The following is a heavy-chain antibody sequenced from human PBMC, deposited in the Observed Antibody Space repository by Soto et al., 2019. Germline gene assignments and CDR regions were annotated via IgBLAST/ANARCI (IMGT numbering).Heavy chain of an antibody. CDR3: ARGGGLRSYNDTGIYTNWLDP. D-gene: IGHD3-10*01. CDR2: IYPLGET. Sequence: SETLSLSCTVSGESLSTYFWSLIRPPPGKGVEWIGYIYPLGETAYNPSLRSRAALSIDTSRNQFSLKLTSLNAADTAVYFCARGGGLRSYNDTGIYTNWLDPWGQGKRVTVSA. CDR1: GESLSTYF. V-gene: IGHV4-59*01. J-gene: IGHJ5*02.